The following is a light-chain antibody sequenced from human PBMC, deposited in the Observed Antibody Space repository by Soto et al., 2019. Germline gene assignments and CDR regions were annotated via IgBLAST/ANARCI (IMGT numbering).Light chain of an antibody. Sequence: ALTRPPSASGAPGQRVTLSCSGSFSNIGSNPVNWYQQLPGTAPKLLIYSNNQRPSGVPDRFSGSKSGTSASLAISGLQSEDEADYYCAAWDGSLKGYVFGTGTKGTVL. CDR3: AAWDGSLKGYV. CDR2: SNN. J-gene: IGLJ1*01. CDR1: FSNIGSNP. V-gene: IGLV1-44*01.